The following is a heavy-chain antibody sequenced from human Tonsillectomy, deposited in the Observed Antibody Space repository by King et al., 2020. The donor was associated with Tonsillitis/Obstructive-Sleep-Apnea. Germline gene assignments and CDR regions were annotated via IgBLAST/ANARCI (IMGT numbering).Heavy chain of an antibody. V-gene: IGHV7-4-1*02. CDR1: GYTFTSYA. Sequence: VQLVESGSELKKPGASVKVSCKASGYTFTSYAMNWVRQAPGQGLEWMGWINPNTGNPTYAQGFTGRFVFSLDTSVRPAYLQISSLKAEDTAVYYCAREDIVVVPAAMRYYYYYMDVWGKGTTVTVSS. J-gene: IGHJ6*03. CDR2: INPNTGNP. CDR3: AREDIVVVPAAMRYYYYYMDV. D-gene: IGHD2-2*01.